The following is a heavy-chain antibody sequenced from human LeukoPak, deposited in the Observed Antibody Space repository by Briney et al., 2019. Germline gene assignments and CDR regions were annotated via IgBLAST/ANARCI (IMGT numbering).Heavy chain of an antibody. CDR1: GFTFSSYA. D-gene: IGHD6-19*01. V-gene: IGHV3-23*01. CDR2: ISGSGGST. J-gene: IGHJ4*02. CDR3: AKRYSSGWYLGSTSFDY. Sequence: SGGSLRLSGAASGFTFSSYAMSWVRQAPGKGLEWVSTISGSGGSTYYADSVKGRFTISRDNSKNTLYLQMNSLRAEDTAVYYCAKRYSSGWYLGSTSFDYWGQGTLVTVSS.